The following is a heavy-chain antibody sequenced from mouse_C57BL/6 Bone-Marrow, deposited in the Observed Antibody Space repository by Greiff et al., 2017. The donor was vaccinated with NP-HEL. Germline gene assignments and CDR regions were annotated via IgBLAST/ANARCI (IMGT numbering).Heavy chain of an antibody. CDR1: GYTFTSYW. CDR3: ARIDYDYDVGDY. CDR2: IYPGSGST. V-gene: IGHV1-55*01. D-gene: IGHD2-4*01. Sequence: VQLQQSGAELVKPGASVKMSCKASGYTFTSYWITWVKQRPGQGLEWIGDIYPGSGSTTYNEKFKSKATLTVDTSSSTAYMQLSSLTSEDSAVYYCARIDYDYDVGDYWGQGTSVTVSS. J-gene: IGHJ4*01.